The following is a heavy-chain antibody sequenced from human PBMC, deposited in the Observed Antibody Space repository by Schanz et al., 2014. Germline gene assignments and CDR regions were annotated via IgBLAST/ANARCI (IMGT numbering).Heavy chain of an antibody. D-gene: IGHD1-1*01. Sequence: EVQLVESGGGLLQPGGSLRLSCAASGFTFGTFWMSWVRQSPGKGLEWVAFLSFDSRHIYYADSVKGRFTISRDNAKGSLHLQMNSLRADDTAVYYCARDGVAATTDFEYWGQGALVTVSS. V-gene: IGHV3-21*06. CDR3: ARDGVAATTDFEY. J-gene: IGHJ4*02. CDR1: GFTFGTFW. CDR2: LSFDSRHI.